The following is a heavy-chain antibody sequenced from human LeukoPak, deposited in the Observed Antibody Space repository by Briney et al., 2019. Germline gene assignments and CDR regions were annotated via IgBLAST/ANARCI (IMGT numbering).Heavy chain of an antibody. Sequence: PSETLSLTCTVSGGSISGYYWSWIRQPAGKGLEWIGRIYTSGNTNYNPSLKSRVTMSVDTSKNQFSLGLSSVTAADTAVYFCARDVVAGRDYWGQGTLVTVSS. V-gene: IGHV4-4*07. J-gene: IGHJ4*02. D-gene: IGHD6-19*01. CDR2: IYTSGNT. CDR1: GGSISGYY. CDR3: ARDVVAGRDY.